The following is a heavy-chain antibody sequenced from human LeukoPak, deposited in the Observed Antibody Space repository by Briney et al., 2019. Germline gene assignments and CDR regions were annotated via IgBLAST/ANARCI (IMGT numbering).Heavy chain of an antibody. D-gene: IGHD6-19*01. V-gene: IGHV3-30*04. CDR1: GFTFSSYA. CDR3: ARAVAGLGWAFDI. CDR2: ISYDGSNK. Sequence: GGSLRLSCAASGFTFSSYAMHWVRQAPGKGLEWVAVISYDGSNKYYADSVKGRFTISRDNSKNTLYLQMNSLRAEETAVYYCARAVAGLGWAFDIWGQGIMVTVSS. J-gene: IGHJ3*02.